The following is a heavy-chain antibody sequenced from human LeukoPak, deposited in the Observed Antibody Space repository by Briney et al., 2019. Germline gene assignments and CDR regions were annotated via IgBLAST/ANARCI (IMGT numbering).Heavy chain of an antibody. J-gene: IGHJ6*03. Sequence: GGSLTLSCAASGFTFSSYWMSWVRQAPGKGREGVANIKQDGSEQYYVDSVKGRFTISRDNAKNSLYLQMNSLRAEDTAVYYCAREEYCSGGSCYTPYYYYYYMDVWGKGTTVTVSS. CDR1: GFTFSSYW. V-gene: IGHV3-7*01. CDR3: AREEYCSGGSCYTPYYYYYYMDV. CDR2: IKQDGSEQ. D-gene: IGHD2-15*01.